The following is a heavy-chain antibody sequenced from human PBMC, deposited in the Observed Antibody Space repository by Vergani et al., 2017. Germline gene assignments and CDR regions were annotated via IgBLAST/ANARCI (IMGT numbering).Heavy chain of an antibody. CDR2: IYSGGST. J-gene: IGHJ6*02. CDR3: AKGGGYSYGWYYYYYGMDV. CDR1: GFTVSSNY. Sequence: EVQLVETGGGLIQPGGSLRLSCAASGFTVSSNYMSWVRQAPGKGLEWVSVIYSGGSTYYADSVKGRFTISRDNSKNSLYLQMNSLRAEDTAVYYCAKGGGYSYGWYYYYYGMDVWGQGTTVTVSS. D-gene: IGHD5-18*01. V-gene: IGHV3-53*02.